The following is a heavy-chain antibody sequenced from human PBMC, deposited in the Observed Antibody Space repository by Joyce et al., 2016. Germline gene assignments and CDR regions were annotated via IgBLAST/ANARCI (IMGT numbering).Heavy chain of an antibody. CDR3: AKILTATYSSGWFLDY. CDR1: GLTLSNYG. D-gene: IGHD6-25*01. Sequence: QVQLVVSGGGVVQPGRSLRLSCAASGLTLSNYGVHWVRQAPGKGVEWVAVISYEGIDKYYAGSVKGRFTISRDNSKNTVFLEMNSLRTEDTDVYYCAKILTATYSSGWFLDYWGQGTLVTVSS. CDR2: ISYEGIDK. V-gene: IGHV3-30*18. J-gene: IGHJ4*02.